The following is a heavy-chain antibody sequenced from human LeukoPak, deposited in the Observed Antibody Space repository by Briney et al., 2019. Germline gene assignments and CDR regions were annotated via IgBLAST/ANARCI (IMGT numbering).Heavy chain of an antibody. V-gene: IGHV3-74*01. CDR3: ARGGLPGGFDY. D-gene: IGHD7-27*01. J-gene: IGHJ4*02. CDR1: GFTLSNSW. CDR2: INSDGSRT. Sequence: QTGGSLRLSCAASGFTLSNSWMFWVRQGPGKGLVWVSDINSDGSRTSYADSVKGRFTISRDGAKNTLFLQMNSLRAEDTAVYYCARGGLPGGFDYWGQGTLVTVSS.